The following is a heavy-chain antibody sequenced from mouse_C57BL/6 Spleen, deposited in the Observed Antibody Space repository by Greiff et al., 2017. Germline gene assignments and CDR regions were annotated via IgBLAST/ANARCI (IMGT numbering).Heavy chain of an antibody. CDR1: GYTFTSYW. J-gene: IGHJ2*01. CDR3: ARFITTVGATDY. CDR2: IDPSDSET. D-gene: IGHD1-1*01. Sequence: VQLQQPGAELVRPGSSVKLSCKASGYTFTSYWMHWVKQRPIQGLEWIGNIDPSDSETHYNQKFKDKATLTVDKSSSTAYMQLSSLTSEDSAVYYWARFITTVGATDYWGQGTTLTVSS. V-gene: IGHV1-52*01.